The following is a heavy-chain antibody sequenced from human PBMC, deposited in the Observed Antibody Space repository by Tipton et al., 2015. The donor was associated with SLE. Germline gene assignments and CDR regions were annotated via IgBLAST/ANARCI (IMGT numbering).Heavy chain of an antibody. CDR2: INHRGRT. CDR3: TSWSGFLR. CDR1: GGSFSGYY. D-gene: IGHD3-3*01. V-gene: IGHV4-34*01. Sequence: TLSLTCAVYGGSFSGYYWSWIRQPPGKGLEWIGEINHRGRTNYSPSLKSRVTMSVDTSTNQFSLKLSSVTAADTAVYYCTSWSGFLRWGQGTLVTVSS. J-gene: IGHJ4*02.